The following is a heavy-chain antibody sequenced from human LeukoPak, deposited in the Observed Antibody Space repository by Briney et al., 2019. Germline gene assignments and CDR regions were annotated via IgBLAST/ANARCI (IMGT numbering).Heavy chain of an antibody. D-gene: IGHD1-26*01. CDR3: ARGATGAFDI. CDR2: IYYSGAT. CDR1: GGSISTYY. J-gene: IGHJ3*02. Sequence: PSETLSLTCTVSGGSISTYYWTWIRQPPGKGLEWIGYIYYSGATHYNPSLKSRVTISVDTSKNQFSLKLSSVTAADTAVYYCARGATGAFDIWGQGTMVTVSS. V-gene: IGHV4-59*12.